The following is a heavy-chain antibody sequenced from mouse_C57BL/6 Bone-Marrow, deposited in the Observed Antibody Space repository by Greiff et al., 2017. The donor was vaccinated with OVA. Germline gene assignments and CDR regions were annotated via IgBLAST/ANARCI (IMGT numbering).Heavy chain of an antibody. CDR1: GFTFSDYY. CDR3: ARGGLTGRRYYAMDY. J-gene: IGHJ4*01. Sequence: EVKLMESEGGLVQPGSSMKLSCTASGFTFSDYYMAWVRQVPEKGLEWVANINYDGSSTYYLDSLKSRFIISRDNAKNILYLQMSSLKSEDTATYYCARGGLTGRRYYAMDYWGQGTSVTVSS. D-gene: IGHD4-1*01. V-gene: IGHV5-16*01. CDR2: INYDGSST.